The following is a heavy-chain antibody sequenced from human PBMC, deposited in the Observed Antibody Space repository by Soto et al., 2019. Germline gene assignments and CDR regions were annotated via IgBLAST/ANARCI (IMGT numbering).Heavy chain of an antibody. CDR2: IYPGDSDT. D-gene: IGHD3-10*01. V-gene: IGHV5-51*01. Sequence: GEPLKISGKGSVYSFTSYWIGWVRQMPGKGLEWMGIIYPGDSDTRYSPSFQGQVTISADKSISTAYLQWSSLKASDTAMYYCARPRSYYVSEFDPWGQGTLVTVSS. CDR3: ARPRSYYVSEFDP. CDR1: VYSFTSYW. J-gene: IGHJ5*02.